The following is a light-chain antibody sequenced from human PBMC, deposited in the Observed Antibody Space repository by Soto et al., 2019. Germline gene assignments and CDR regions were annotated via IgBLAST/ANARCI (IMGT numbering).Light chain of an antibody. V-gene: IGLV2-14*01. CDR1: SSDVGGYNY. J-gene: IGLJ1*01. CDR2: EVS. Sequence: QSALTQPAAVSGSPGQSLTSSCTGTSSDVGGYNYVSWYQPHPGKAPKLMIYEVSNRPSGVSNRFSGSKSGNTASLTISGLQAEDEADYYCSSYTSSSTYVFGTGTKVTVL. CDR3: SSYTSSSTYV.